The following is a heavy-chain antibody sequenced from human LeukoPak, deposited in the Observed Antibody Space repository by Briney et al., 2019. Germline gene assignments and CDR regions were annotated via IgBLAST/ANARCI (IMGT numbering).Heavy chain of an antibody. J-gene: IGHJ6*02. V-gene: IGHV3-30-3*01. Sequence: GGSLRLSCAASGFTVSSNYMSWVRQAPGKGLEWVAVISYDGSNKYYADSVKGRFTISRDNSKNTLYLQMNSLRAEDTAVYYCARDSRGAGSYYNLPGGMGVWGQGTTVTVSS. CDR1: GFTVSSNY. D-gene: IGHD3-10*01. CDR3: ARDSRGAGSYYNLPGGMGV. CDR2: ISYDGSNK.